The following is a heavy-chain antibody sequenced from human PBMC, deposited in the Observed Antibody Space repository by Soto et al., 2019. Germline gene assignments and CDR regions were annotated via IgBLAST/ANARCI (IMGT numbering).Heavy chain of an antibody. V-gene: IGHV3-23*01. Sequence: EVQLLESGGGLVQPGGSLRLSCVGSGFFFSSYTMTWVRQAPGKGLEWVSSFSATSENTYYEDSVRGRFTISRDNSKNPLFLQMNSLTAEDTAMYYCAKARDQQWVRLPFDYWGQGILVIVSS. D-gene: IGHD6-19*01. J-gene: IGHJ4*02. CDR2: FSATSENT. CDR3: AKARDQQWVRLPFDY. CDR1: GFFFSSYT.